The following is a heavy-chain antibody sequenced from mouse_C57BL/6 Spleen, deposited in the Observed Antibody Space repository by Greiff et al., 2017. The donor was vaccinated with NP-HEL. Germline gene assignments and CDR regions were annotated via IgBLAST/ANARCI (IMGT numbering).Heavy chain of an antibody. D-gene: IGHD2-4*01. Sequence: VQLQQSGPELVKPGASVKISCKASGYTFTDYYMNWVKQSHGKSLEWIGDINPNNGGTSYNQKFKGKATLTVDKSSSTAYMELRSLTSEDSAVYYCAIYDYDRAYWGQGTLVTVSA. CDR1: GYTFTDYY. CDR3: AIYDYDRAY. CDR2: INPNNGGT. J-gene: IGHJ3*01. V-gene: IGHV1-26*01.